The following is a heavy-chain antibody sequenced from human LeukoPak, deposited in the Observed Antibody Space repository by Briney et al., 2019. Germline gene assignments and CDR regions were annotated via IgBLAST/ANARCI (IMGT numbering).Heavy chain of an antibody. CDR1: GFTFSDYY. J-gene: IGHJ4*02. D-gene: IGHD6-13*01. V-gene: IGHV3-11*04. CDR2: ISSSGSML. CDR3: TRRPYSSSWYYFDF. Sequence: GGSLRLSCAVSGFTFSDYYMSWVRQAPGKGLEWVSYISSSGSMLHYADSVEGRFTISRDNAKNSLYLQMSSLRVEDTAVYYCTRRPYSSSWYYFDFWGQGTLVTVSS.